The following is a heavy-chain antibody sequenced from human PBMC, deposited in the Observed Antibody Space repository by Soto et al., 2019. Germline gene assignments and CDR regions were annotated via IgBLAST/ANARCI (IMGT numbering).Heavy chain of an antibody. Sequence: PSETLSLTCTVSGDSISKTNWWSWVRQPPGKGLEWIGEIHQSGSTNYSPSLKGRVTISVDNSKNQFSLKLRSVSAADTAVYYCARVPIMVEIPPAPSGWFDPWGQGTLVTV. CDR3: ARVPIMVEIPPAPSGWFDP. D-gene: IGHD2-2*01. CDR2: IHQSGST. J-gene: IGHJ5*02. V-gene: IGHV4-4*02. CDR1: GDSISKTNW.